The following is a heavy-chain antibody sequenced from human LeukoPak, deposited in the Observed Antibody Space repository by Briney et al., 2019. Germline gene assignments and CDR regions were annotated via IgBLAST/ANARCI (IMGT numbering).Heavy chain of an antibody. CDR1: GFTFSRNY. V-gene: IGHV3-66*01. CDR2: ISNGDTT. J-gene: IGHJ6*02. CDR3: ARGPRLERHGMDV. D-gene: IGHD1-1*01. Sequence: GGSLRLSCAASGFTFSRNYMSWVRQAPGKGLEWVSVISNGDTTYYAHSLKSRFTISRHSYNNTLYLQMNSLRDEDTDVYFCARGPRLERHGMDVWGQGTTVTVSS.